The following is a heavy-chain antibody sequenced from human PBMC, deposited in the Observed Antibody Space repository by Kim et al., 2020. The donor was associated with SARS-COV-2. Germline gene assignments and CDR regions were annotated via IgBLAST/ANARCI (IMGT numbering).Heavy chain of an antibody. CDR2: T. J-gene: IGHJ6*02. V-gene: IGHV4-34*01. Sequence: TNSNPSLKSRVTISVDTSKNQFSLKLSSVTAADTAVYYCASIYYYYGMDVWGQGTTVTVSS. CDR3: ASIYYYYGMDV.